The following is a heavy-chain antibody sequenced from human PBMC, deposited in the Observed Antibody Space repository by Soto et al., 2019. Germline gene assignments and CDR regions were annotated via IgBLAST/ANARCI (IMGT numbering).Heavy chain of an antibody. Sequence: GSLRLSCAAPGFTYSTYAMTWVRQAPGKGLGWVSAISGSCCLTYYADSVKGRFTISRDNSKNTLYLEMNILRAEDTAVYYCAKERDSRGFYDYLGQGTLVTVSS. V-gene: IGHV3-23*01. D-gene: IGHD5-12*01. CDR2: ISGSCCLT. J-gene: IGHJ4*02. CDR3: AKERDSRGFYDY. CDR1: GFTYSTYA.